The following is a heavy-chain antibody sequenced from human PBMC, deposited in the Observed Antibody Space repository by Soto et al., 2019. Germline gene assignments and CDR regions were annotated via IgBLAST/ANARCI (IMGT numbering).Heavy chain of an antibody. J-gene: IGHJ3*02. CDR3: ASDYNAYQRQHVFDI. CDR2: INPSGAST. CDR1: GYSFNSYX. D-gene: IGHD3-10*01. Sequence: QVQLVQSGAEVKKPGASVKVACKASGYSFNSYXMHWVRQAPGQGPEWMGVINPSGASTSYAQKFQGRVTMTRDTSTSTVYMELSSLRSEDTALYYCASDYNAYQRQHVFDIWGQGTRVTVSS. V-gene: IGHV1-46*02.